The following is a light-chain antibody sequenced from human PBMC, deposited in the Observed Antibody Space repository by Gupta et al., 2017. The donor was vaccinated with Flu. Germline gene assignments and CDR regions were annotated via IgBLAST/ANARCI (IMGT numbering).Light chain of an antibody. J-gene: IGLJ3*02. V-gene: IGLV3-21*03. Sequence: GKTTSSSCGGKNIGGYCVHWYHKNPGQAPLLLVYVDRDRPSGIPERFSGSTYGNTATMTISRVEAGDEADYYCQVWDSNDDEAVFGGGTRRTVL. CDR3: QVWDSNDDEAV. CDR1: NIGGYC. CDR2: VDR.